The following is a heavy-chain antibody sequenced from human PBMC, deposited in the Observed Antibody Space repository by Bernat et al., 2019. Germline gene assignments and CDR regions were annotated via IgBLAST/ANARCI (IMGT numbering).Heavy chain of an antibody. CDR1: GFTFSAYA. V-gene: IGHV3-30-3*01. J-gene: IGHJ6*03. CDR3: ASSPCGGSCRPYWYYSMDV. Sequence: QVQLVESGGDVVQPGRSLRLSCAASGFTFSAYAMHWVRQAPGKGLEWVALISYDGSNNHYADSVKGRFTISRDNSENTLSLQMSSLRVEDTAVYYCASSPCGGSCRPYWYYSMDVWGKGTTVTVSS. CDR2: ISYDGSNN. D-gene: IGHD2-15*01.